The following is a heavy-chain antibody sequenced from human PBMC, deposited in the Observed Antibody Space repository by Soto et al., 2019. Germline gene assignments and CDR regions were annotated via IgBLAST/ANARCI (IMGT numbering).Heavy chain of an antibody. J-gene: IGHJ4*02. CDR3: ARVLYCGGGCYSGSFDY. D-gene: IGHD2-21*02. Sequence: QVQLQESGPGLVKPSQTLSLTCTVSGGSISSDDYYWSWIRQPPGKGLEWIGYIYYTGSTNYNPSLKSRLTSSVDTTKNQFSLSVCSVTAADTAVYYCARVLYCGGGCYSGSFDYWCQGTLVTVSS. CDR2: IYYTGST. CDR1: GGSISSDDYY. V-gene: IGHV4-30-4*01.